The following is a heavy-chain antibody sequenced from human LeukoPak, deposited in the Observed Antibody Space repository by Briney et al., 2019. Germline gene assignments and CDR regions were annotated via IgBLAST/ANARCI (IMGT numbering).Heavy chain of an antibody. CDR3: ARGRGSSWSSFDY. CDR1: GGSFSGYY. D-gene: IGHD6-13*01. Sequence: SETLSLTCAVYGGSFSGYYWSWIRQPPGKGLEWNGEINHSGSTNYNPSLKSRVTISVDTSKNQFSLKLSSVTAADTAVYYCARGRGSSWSSFDYWGQGTLVTVSS. V-gene: IGHV4-34*01. J-gene: IGHJ4*02. CDR2: INHSGST.